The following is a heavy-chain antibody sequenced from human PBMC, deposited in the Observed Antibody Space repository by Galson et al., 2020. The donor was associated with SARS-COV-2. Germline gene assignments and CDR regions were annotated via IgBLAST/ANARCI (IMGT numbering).Heavy chain of an antibody. D-gene: IGHD3-10*02. CDR1: GYSISSGYY. Sequence: ASETLSLTCTVSGYSISSGYYWGWIRQPPGKGLEWIGSIYYSGSTYYNPSLKSRVTISVDTSKNQFSLKLSSVTAADTAVYYCARDYVAGAGAFDYWGQGTLVTVSS. J-gene: IGHJ4*02. CDR3: ARDYVAGAGAFDY. CDR2: IYYSGST. V-gene: IGHV4-38-2*02.